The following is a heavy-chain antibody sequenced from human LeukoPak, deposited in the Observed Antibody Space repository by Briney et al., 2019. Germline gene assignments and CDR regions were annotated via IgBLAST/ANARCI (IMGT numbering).Heavy chain of an antibody. J-gene: IGHJ5*02. Sequence: SETLSLTCAVYGGSFSGYYWSWIRQPPGKGLEWIGEINHSGSTNYNPSLKGRVTISVDTSKNQFSLKLSSVTAADTAVYYCARKRPSYHQNNWFDPWGQGTLVTVSS. CDR2: INHSGST. CDR3: ARKRPSYHQNNWFDP. V-gene: IGHV4-34*01. CDR1: GGSFSGYY. D-gene: IGHD1-1*01.